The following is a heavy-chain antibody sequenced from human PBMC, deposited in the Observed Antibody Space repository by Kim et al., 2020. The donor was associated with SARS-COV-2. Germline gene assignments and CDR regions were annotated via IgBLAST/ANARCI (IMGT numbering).Heavy chain of an antibody. Sequence: SETLSLTCTVSGGSISSYYWSWIRQPPGKGLEWIGYIYYSGSTNYNPSLKSRVTISVDTSKNQFSLKLSSVTAADTAVYYCAGLPVDTAMAQFDYWGQG. V-gene: IGHV4-59*01. CDR2: IYYSGST. CDR1: GGSISSYY. CDR3: AGLPVDTAMAQFDY. D-gene: IGHD5-18*01. J-gene: IGHJ4*02.